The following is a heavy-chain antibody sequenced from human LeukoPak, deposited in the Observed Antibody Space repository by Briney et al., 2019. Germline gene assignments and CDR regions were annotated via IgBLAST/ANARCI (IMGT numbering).Heavy chain of an antibody. V-gene: IGHV3-66*01. CDR3: ARSSRELRGYAPWELMPPFDY. CDR1: EFSVGSNY. J-gene: IGHJ4*02. D-gene: IGHD1-7*01. CDR2: IYSGGST. Sequence: GGSLRLSCAASEFSVGSNYMTWVRQAPGKGLEWVSLIYSGGSTYYADSVKGRFTISRDNAKNSLYLQMNSLRAEDTAVYYCARSSRELRGYAPWELMPPFDYWGQGTLVTVSS.